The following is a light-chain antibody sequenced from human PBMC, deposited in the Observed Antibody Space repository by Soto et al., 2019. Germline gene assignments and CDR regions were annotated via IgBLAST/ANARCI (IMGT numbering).Light chain of an antibody. V-gene: IGLV1-40*01. CDR2: GNS. CDR1: SSNIGAGYD. Sequence: QPVLTQPPSVSGAPGQRVTISCTGSSSNIGAGYDVHWYQPLPGTAPKLLIYGNSNRPSGVPDRFSGSKSGTSASLAITGLKDEDEADYYCQSYDSSLSGSVFGGGTKLTVL. CDR3: QSYDSSLSGSV. J-gene: IGLJ2*01.